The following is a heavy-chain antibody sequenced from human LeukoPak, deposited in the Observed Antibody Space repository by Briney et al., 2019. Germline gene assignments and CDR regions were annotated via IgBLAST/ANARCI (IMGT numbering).Heavy chain of an antibody. D-gene: IGHD5-24*01. CDR3: ARVGGYNSYFDY. CDR2: IKSDGSNT. Sequence: GGSLRLSCGASGFTFSSHWMHWVRQAPGKGLVWVSRIKSDGSNTNYADSVQGRFAISRDNAKNTLYLQMNSLRAEDTAVYYCARVGGYNSYFDYWGQGTLVTVSS. CDR1: GFTFSSHW. V-gene: IGHV3-74*01. J-gene: IGHJ4*02.